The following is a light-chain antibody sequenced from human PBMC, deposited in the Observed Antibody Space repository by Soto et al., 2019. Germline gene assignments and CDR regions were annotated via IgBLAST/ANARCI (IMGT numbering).Light chain of an antibody. V-gene: IGLV2-14*01. CDR2: AVS. J-gene: IGLJ1*01. CDR1: SSDVGNDNF. Sequence: QSALTQPASVSGSPGQSITISCTGTSSDVGNDNFVSWYQHHPGKAPKLMIYAVSNRPSGVSNRFSGSKSGNTATLTISGLQAEDEADYYCCSYTVSGTYVFGTGTKVTVL. CDR3: CSYTVSGTYV.